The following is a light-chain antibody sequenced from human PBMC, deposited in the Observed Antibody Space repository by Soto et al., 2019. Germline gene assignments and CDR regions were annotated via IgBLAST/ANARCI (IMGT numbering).Light chain of an antibody. V-gene: IGKV1-6*02. CDR3: LQDYNYPRT. Sequence: AIQMTQSPSSLSASVGDGITITCRASQDIGTELGWYQQKPGTAPTLLIYGTSTLQSGVPSRFSGSGSGTEFTLSISSLQPEDFATYFCLQDYNYPRTFGQGTRVESK. CDR2: GTS. J-gene: IGKJ1*01. CDR1: QDIGTE.